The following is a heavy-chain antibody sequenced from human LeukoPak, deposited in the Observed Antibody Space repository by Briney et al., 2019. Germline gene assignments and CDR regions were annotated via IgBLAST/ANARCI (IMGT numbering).Heavy chain of an antibody. CDR1: GYTFTSYD. Sequence: GASVKVSCKASGYTFTSYDINWVRPATGQGLEWMGWMNPNSGNTGYAQKFQGRVTMTRNTSISTAYMELSSLRSEDTAVYYCARGEIVVVPAAMPVYYYYYMDVWGKGTTVTVSS. CDR3: ARGEIVVVPAAMPVYYYYYMDV. D-gene: IGHD2-2*01. CDR2: MNPNSGNT. V-gene: IGHV1-8*01. J-gene: IGHJ6*03.